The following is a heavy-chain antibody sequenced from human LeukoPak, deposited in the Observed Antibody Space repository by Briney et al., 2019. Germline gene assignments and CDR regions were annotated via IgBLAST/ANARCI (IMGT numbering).Heavy chain of an antibody. CDR1: GYTFTSYA. CDR3: ARDRKGCSGGSCYSFDY. Sequence: GASVKVSCKASGYTFTSYAMHWVRQAPGQRLEWMGWINAGNGNTKYSQKFQGRVTITRDTSASTAYMELSSLGSEDTAVYYCARDRKGCSGGSCYSFDYWGQGTLVTVSS. CDR2: INAGNGNT. V-gene: IGHV1-3*01. J-gene: IGHJ4*02. D-gene: IGHD2-15*01.